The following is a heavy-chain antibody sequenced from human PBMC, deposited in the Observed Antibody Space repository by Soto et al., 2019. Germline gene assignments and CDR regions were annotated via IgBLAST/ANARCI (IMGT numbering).Heavy chain of an antibody. V-gene: IGHV4-59*01. CDR3: ATRRDGYNYVRAFDI. D-gene: IGHD5-12*01. CDR2: IYYSGST. J-gene: IGHJ3*02. CDR1: GGSISSYC. Sequence: PSVTMSVTCTVAGGSISSYCWSWIRQPTGKGLEWIGYIYYSGSTNYNPSLKSRVTISVDTSKNQFSLKLSSVTAADTAVYYCATRRDGYNYVRAFDIWGQGTMVTVSS.